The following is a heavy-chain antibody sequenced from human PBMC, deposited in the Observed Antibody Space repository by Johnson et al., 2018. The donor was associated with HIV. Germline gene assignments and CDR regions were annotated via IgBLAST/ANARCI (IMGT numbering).Heavy chain of an antibody. Sequence: VQLVESGGGLVQPGRSLRLSCAASGFTFSSYDMHWVRQATGKGLEWVSAIGTAGDTYYPGSVKGRFTISRENAKNSLYLQMNSLRAGDTAVYYCARGLWATTPGGAFDIWGQGTMVTVSS. CDR3: ARGLWATTPGGAFDI. V-gene: IGHV3-13*01. CDR2: IGTAGDT. CDR1: GFTFSSYD. D-gene: IGHD1-26*01. J-gene: IGHJ3*02.